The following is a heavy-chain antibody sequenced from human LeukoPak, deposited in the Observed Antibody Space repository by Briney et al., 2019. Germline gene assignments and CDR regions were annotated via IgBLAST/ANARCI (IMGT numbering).Heavy chain of an antibody. CDR1: GFTFTSSA. J-gene: IGHJ6*02. CDR3: AADGVVVAATSSPHYYYYGMDV. CDR2: IVVGSGNT. Sequence: GSSVKVSCKASGFTFTSSAMQWVRQARGQRLEWIGWIVVGSGNTNYAQKFQERVTITRDMSTSTAYMELRSLRSEDTAVYYCAADGVVVAATSSPHYYYYGMDVWGQGTTVTVSS. D-gene: IGHD2-15*01. V-gene: IGHV1-58*02.